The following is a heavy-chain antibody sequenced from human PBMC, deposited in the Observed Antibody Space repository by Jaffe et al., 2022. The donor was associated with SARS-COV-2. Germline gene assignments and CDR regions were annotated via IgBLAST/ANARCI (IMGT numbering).Heavy chain of an antibody. CDR1: GFTFKNYN. D-gene: IGHD5-12*01. V-gene: IGHV3-48*02. CDR3: ARDGSRGYGMDV. Sequence: EVVLVESGGGLVQPGGSLRLSCAASGFTFKNYNMNWVRQAPGKGLEWLSYISGAGGTIYYAGSVRGRFTISRDNAKNSLYLQMISLRDEDTAAYYCARDGSRGYGMDVWGQGTTVTVSS. J-gene: IGHJ6*02. CDR2: ISGAGGTI.